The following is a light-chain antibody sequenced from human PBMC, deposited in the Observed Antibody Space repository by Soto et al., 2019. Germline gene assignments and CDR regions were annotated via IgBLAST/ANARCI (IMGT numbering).Light chain of an antibody. Sequence: QSVLTQPPSASGSPGQSVTISCTGTKNDIGVYDFVSWYQHHPGKAPRLIIYEVVQRPSGVPDRFSGSKSGNTASLTISGLQAEDEADYYCNSYTSSNTYVFGSGTKVTVL. CDR2: EVV. CDR3: NSYTSSNTYV. V-gene: IGLV2-8*01. J-gene: IGLJ1*01. CDR1: KNDIGVYDF.